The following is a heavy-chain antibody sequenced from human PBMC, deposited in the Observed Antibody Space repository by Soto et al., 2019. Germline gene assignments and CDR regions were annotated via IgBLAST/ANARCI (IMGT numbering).Heavy chain of an antibody. V-gene: IGHV3-21*01. J-gene: IGHJ4*02. CDR1: GFYFNNYG. Sequence: GGSLRLSCAVSGFYFNNYGINWVRQAPGKGLEWVSSVSKSDYTYYSDSVKGRFTIPRDNAKNSVSLQMNSLRPEDTAVYYCAREDRIIIPDVSDFWGQGTLVTVYS. CDR3: AREDRIIIPDVSDF. D-gene: IGHD2-21*01. CDR2: VSKSDYT.